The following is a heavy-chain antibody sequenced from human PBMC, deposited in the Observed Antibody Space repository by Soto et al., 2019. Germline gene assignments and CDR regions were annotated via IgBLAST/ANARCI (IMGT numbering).Heavy chain of an antibody. CDR3: AREGFGDLHLDH. D-gene: IGHD3-10*01. CDR2: ISAGGHST. CDR1: GFTFSNYA. J-gene: IGHJ4*02. Sequence: DVQLLESGGGLVQPGGSLRLSCEASGFTFSNYAMSWVRQAPGKGLEWVSGISAGGHSTFDADSVKGRFTISRDNSKNTLYLQMNSLRGEDTAVYYCAREGFGDLHLDHWGQGTLVTVSS. V-gene: IGHV3-23*01.